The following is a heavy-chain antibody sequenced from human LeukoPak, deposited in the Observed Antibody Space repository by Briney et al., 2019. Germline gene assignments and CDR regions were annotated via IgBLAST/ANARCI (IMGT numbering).Heavy chain of an antibody. Sequence: SVKVSCKASGFTFTSSAMQWVRQARGQRLEWIGWIVVGSGNTNYAQKFQERVTITRDMSTSTAYMELSSLRSEDTAVYYCAAAGYSGSYFRAFDIWGQGTMVTVSS. J-gene: IGHJ3*02. CDR2: IVVGSGNT. CDR1: GFTFTSSA. D-gene: IGHD1-26*01. V-gene: IGHV1-58*02. CDR3: AAAGYSGSYFRAFDI.